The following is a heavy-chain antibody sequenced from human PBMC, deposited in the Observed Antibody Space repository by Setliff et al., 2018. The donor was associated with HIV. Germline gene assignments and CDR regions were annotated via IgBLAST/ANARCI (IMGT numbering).Heavy chain of an antibody. J-gene: IGHJ6*02. CDR2: IIPIFNTA. CDR1: GGTFSSYS. D-gene: IGHD2-15*01. V-gene: IGHV1-69*13. Sequence: SVKVSCKASGGTFSSYSITWVRQAPGQGLEWMGGIIPIFNTANYAQKFQGRVTITADESTSTAYMELSSLGSEDTVVYYCARGSGGYCSGGSCYFGFGLALWGQGTTVTVSS. CDR3: ARGSGGYCSGGSCYFGFGLAL.